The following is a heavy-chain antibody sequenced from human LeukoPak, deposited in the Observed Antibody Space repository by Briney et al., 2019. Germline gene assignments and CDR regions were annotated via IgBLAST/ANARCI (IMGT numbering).Heavy chain of an antibody. J-gene: IGHJ3*01. CDR3: ARGRIRNSYAFDV. CDR1: GGSISSGGYY. Sequence: SQTLSLTCTVSGGSISSGGYYWSWIRQHPGKGLEWIGYIYYSGSTYYNPSLKSRVTISVDTSKNQFSLNLTSVDAADTAVYYCARGRIRNSYAFDVWGQGTKVTVSS. V-gene: IGHV4-31*03. CDR2: IYYSGST. D-gene: IGHD3-9*01.